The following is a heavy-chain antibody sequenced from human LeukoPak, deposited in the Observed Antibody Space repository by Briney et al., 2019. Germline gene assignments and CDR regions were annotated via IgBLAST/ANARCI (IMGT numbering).Heavy chain of an antibody. Sequence: SVKVSCKASGFTFTSSAMQWVRQARGQRLEWIGWIGVGSGNTNYAQKFEERVTITRDMSTSTAYMELSSLRSEDTAVYYCAADRYYYDSSGYYYGFFFDYWGQGTLVTVSS. J-gene: IGHJ4*02. V-gene: IGHV1-58*02. CDR2: IGVGSGNT. D-gene: IGHD3-22*01. CDR3: AADRYYYDSSGYYYGFFFDY. CDR1: GFTFTSSA.